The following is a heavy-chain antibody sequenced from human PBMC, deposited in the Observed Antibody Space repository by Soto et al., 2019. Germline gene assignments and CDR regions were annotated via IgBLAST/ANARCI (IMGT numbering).Heavy chain of an antibody. V-gene: IGHV1-2*02. CDR2: INPNSGGT. J-gene: IGHJ5*02. D-gene: IGHD3-3*01. Sequence: ASVKVSCKASGYTFTGYYMHWVRQAPGQGLEWMGWINPNSGGTNYAQKFQGRVTMTRDTSISTAYMELSRLRSDDTAVYYCARGVVLRFLEFDPWGQGTLVTVS. CDR1: GYTFTGYY. CDR3: ARGVVLRFLEFDP.